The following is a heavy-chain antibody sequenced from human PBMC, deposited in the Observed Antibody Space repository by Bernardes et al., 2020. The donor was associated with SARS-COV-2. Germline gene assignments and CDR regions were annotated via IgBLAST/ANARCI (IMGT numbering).Heavy chain of an antibody. CDR1: GFPFSVYC. J-gene: IGHJ4*02. D-gene: IGHD4-4*01. CDR2: INPDEMKV. Sequence: GGYLRLSCAASGFPFSVYCMSWVRQAPGKGLEWVANINPDEMKVPYVDSVRGRFTISRDNAKNLLYLQMNSLRVDDSGIYYCARLSNDANYHFDHWGQGTLVTVSS. CDR3: ARLSNDANYHFDH. V-gene: IGHV3-7*01.